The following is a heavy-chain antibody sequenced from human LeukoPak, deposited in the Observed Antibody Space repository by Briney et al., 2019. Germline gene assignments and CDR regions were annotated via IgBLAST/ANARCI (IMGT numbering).Heavy chain of an antibody. Sequence: PGGSLRLSCAASGFTFSDYYMSWIRQAPGKGLEWVSYISSSSSYTNYADSVKVRFTISRDNAKNSLYLQMNSLRAEDTAVYYCARDQRRYYYGSGSYYLALDYWGQGTLVTVSS. CDR2: ISSSSSYT. J-gene: IGHJ4*02. CDR3: ARDQRRYYYGSGSYYLALDY. CDR1: GFTFSDYY. V-gene: IGHV3-11*06. D-gene: IGHD3-10*01.